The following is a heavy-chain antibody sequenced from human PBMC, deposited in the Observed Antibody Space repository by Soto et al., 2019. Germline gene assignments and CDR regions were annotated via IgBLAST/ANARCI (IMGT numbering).Heavy chain of an antibody. J-gene: IGHJ4*02. CDR3: ARAPRYCSSTSCYYLDY. V-gene: IGHV4-31*03. CDR1: GGSISSGGYY. D-gene: IGHD2-2*01. Sequence: QVQLQESGPGLVKPSQTLSLTCTVSGGSISSGGYYWSWIRQHPGKGLEWIGYIYYSGSTYYNPSLRSRFTRSVDTSKNQFSLKLSSVTAADTAVYYCARAPRYCSSTSCYYLDYWGQGTLVTVSS. CDR2: IYYSGST.